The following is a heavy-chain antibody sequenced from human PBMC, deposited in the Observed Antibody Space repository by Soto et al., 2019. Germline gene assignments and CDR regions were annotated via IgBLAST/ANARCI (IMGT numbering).Heavy chain of an antibody. V-gene: IGHV3-30*18. CDR1: GFTFSSYG. D-gene: IGHD2-15*01. CDR2: ISYDGSNK. J-gene: IGHJ6*02. Sequence: GGSLRLSCAASGFTFSSYGMHWVRQAPGKGLEWVAVISYDGSNKYYADSVKGRFTISRDNSKNTLYLQMNSLRAEDTAVYYCAKDIRDIVVVVAAEYYYGMDVWGQGTTVTVS. CDR3: AKDIRDIVVVVAAEYYYGMDV.